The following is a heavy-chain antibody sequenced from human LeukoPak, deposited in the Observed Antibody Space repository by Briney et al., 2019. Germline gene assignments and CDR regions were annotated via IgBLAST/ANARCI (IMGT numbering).Heavy chain of an antibody. J-gene: IGHJ4*02. V-gene: IGHV4-34*01. CDR3: ARGIPPAATSVDY. CDR2: INHSGST. D-gene: IGHD2-15*01. CDR1: GGSFSGYY. Sequence: SETLSLTCAVYGGSFSGYYWSWIRQPPGKGLEWIGEINHSGSTNYNPSLKSRVTISVDTSKNQFPLKLSSVTATDTAVYYCARGIPPAATSVDYWGQGTLVTVSS.